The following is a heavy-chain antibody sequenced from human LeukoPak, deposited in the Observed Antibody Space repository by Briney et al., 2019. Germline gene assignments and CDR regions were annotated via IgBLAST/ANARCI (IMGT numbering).Heavy chain of an antibody. CDR1: GYTFTSYY. CDR2: INPSGGST. Sequence: ASVKVSCKASGYTFTSYYMHWVRQAPGQGLEWMGIINPSGGSTSYAQKFQGRVTMTRDTSTSTVYMELSSLRSEDTAVYHCGSEHYDSSGYATHDYGGKEPRVTVPS. V-gene: IGHV1-46*01. J-gene: IGHJ4*02. CDR3: GSEHYDSSGYATHDY. D-gene: IGHD3-22*01.